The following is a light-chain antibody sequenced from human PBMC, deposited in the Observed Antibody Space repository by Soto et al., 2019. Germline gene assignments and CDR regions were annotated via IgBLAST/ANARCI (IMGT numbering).Light chain of an antibody. CDR3: QQYNDSPLT. Sequence: EIVMTQSPATLSVSPGERATLSCRASQNINNNLAWYQQKPGQVPRLLIYHASTVATGIPARFSGSGSGTELTLTISSVQSEDFAIYYCQQYNDSPLTFGGGTKVEIK. J-gene: IGKJ4*01. V-gene: IGKV3-15*01. CDR2: HAS. CDR1: QNINNN.